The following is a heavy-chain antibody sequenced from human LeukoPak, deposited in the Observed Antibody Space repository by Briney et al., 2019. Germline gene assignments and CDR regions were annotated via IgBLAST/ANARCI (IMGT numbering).Heavy chain of an antibody. D-gene: IGHD6-19*01. CDR3: ARERIAVAGGFDD. CDR2: ISYDGSNK. Sequence: PGRSLRLSCAASGFTFSSYAMHWVRQAPGKGLEWVAVISYDGSNKYYADSVKGRFTISRDNSKNTLYLQMNSLRAEDTAVYYCARERIAVAGGFDDWGQGTLVTVSS. J-gene: IGHJ4*02. CDR1: GFTFSSYA. V-gene: IGHV3-30*04.